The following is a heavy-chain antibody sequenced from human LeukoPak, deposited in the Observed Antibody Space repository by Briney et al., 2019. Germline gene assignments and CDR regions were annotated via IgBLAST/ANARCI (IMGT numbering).Heavy chain of an antibody. V-gene: IGHV1-8*01. Sequence: GASVKVSCKASGYTFKSYDINWVRQAPGQGLEWMGWMNPNSGNTGYAQKFQGRVTMTRNTSISTAYMELSSLRSEDTAVYYCARGVHWKFGAPFDYWGQGTLVTVSS. CDR3: ARGVHWKFGAPFDY. J-gene: IGHJ4*02. CDR2: MNPNSGNT. CDR1: GYTFKSYD. D-gene: IGHD1-1*01.